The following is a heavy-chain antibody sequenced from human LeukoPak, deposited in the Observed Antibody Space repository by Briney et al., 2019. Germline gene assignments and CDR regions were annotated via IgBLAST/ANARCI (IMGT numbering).Heavy chain of an antibody. CDR2: IYSDGTI. Sequence: SETLSLTCTVSGGSISRYYWSWIRQPAGKGLEWIGRIYSDGTITYNPSLQSRLTMSIDTSKNQFSLKLSFVTAADTAVYYCARDGIAVAEHFDYWGQGTLVTVSS. CDR3: ARDGIAVAEHFDY. V-gene: IGHV4-4*07. D-gene: IGHD6-19*01. J-gene: IGHJ4*02. CDR1: GGSISRYY.